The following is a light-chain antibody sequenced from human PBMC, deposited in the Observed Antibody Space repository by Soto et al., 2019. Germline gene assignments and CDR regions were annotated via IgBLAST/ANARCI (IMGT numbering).Light chain of an antibody. CDR1: QSVSSN. CDR3: QQYYNWPYT. CDR2: DTS. J-gene: IGKJ2*01. Sequence: EIVMTQSPATLSVSPGERATLSCRASQSVSSNLAWYQQKPGQAPRLLLYDTSTRATGIPARFSGSGSGTEFTLTISSLQSEDFAVYYCQQYYNWPYTFGQGTKLEIK. V-gene: IGKV3-15*01.